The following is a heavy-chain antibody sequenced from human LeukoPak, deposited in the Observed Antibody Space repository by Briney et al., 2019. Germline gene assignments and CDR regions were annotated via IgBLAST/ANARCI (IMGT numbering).Heavy chain of an antibody. CDR2: INYSGST. Sequence: SETLSLTCTVSGGSISSSSYYWGWIRQPPGKGLEWIGSINYSGSTYYNPSLKSRVTISVDTSKNQFSLKLSSVTAADTAVYYCARHVGYYYYMDVWGKGTTVTVSS. J-gene: IGHJ6*03. CDR1: GGSISSSSYY. CDR3: ARHVGYYYYMDV. V-gene: IGHV4-39*01.